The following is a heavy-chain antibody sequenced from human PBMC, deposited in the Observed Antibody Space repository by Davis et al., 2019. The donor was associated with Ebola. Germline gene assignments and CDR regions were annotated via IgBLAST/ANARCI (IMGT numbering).Heavy chain of an antibody. CDR2: INHSGST. Sequence: PSETLSLTCAVYGGSFSGYYWSWIRQPPGKGLEWIGEINHSGSTNYNPSLKSRVTISVDTSKNQFSLKLSSVTAADTAVYYCAREDYGGNSAVYWGQGTLVTVSS. J-gene: IGHJ4*02. CDR3: AREDYGGNSAVY. V-gene: IGHV4-34*01. D-gene: IGHD4-23*01. CDR1: GGSFSGYY.